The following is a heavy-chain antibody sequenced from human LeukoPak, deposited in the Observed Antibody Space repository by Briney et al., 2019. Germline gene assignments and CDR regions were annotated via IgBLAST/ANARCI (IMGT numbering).Heavy chain of an antibody. V-gene: IGHV3-23*01. D-gene: IGHD2-15*01. J-gene: IGHJ4*02. CDR1: GFTFSFYA. CDR3: AKSPLETCTGASCYPFDY. Sequence: GGSLRLSCAASGFTFSFYARSWVRQAPGERMEWVAGITGSTGNTYHADSVKGRFTISRDNSKNTLFLQMNILRAEDTAVYYCAKSPLETCTGASCYPFDYWGQGTVVTVSS. CDR2: ITGSTGNT.